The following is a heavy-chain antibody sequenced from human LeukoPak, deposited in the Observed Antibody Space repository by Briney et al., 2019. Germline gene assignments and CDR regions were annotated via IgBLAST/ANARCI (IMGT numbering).Heavy chain of an antibody. CDR1: GFTFSPYS. CDR2: ISSSSSYI. D-gene: IGHD1-1*01. J-gene: IGHJ3*02. Sequence: GGSLRLSCAASGFTFSPYSMNWVRQAPGEGLEWVSSISSSSSYICYADSVKGRFTISRDNAKNSLYLQMNSLRAEDTAVYYCTRATTNTRNSFDIWGQGTMVTVSS. CDR3: TRATTNTRNSFDI. V-gene: IGHV3-21*01.